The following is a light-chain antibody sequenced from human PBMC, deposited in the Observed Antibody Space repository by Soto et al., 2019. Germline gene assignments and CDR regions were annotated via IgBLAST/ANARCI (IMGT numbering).Light chain of an antibody. CDR1: QSVSNSY. CDR3: QQYGSSPRT. V-gene: IGKV3-20*01. Sequence: EIVLTQSPGTLSLSPGERATLSCRASQSVSNSYLAWYQQKSGQAPRLLIYGASSRATGISDRFSGSGSGTDLTLTISRLEPEDFAVYYCQQYGSSPRTFGQGTKVEIK. CDR2: GAS. J-gene: IGKJ1*01.